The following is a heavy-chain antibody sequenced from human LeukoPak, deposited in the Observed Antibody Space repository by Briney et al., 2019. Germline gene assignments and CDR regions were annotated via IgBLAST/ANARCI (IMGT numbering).Heavy chain of an antibody. CDR1: GFSFSTYG. CDR3: VRDRWPGLGDF. D-gene: IGHD6-19*01. Sequence: PGGSLRLSCADSGFSFSTYGVSWVRQAPGKGLEWVSTVYSGGLTFYADPVKGRFTISRDNSKNTLYLQMSSLRAEDTAVYYCVRDRWPGLGDFWGQGTTVTVSS. CDR2: VYSGGLT. J-gene: IGHJ6*02. V-gene: IGHV3-66*01.